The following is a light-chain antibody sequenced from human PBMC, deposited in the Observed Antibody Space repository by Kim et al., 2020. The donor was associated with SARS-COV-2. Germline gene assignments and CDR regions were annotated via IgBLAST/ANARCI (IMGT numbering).Light chain of an antibody. Sequence: QRVTSSCTGGSSNIGAGYHVHWYQQLPRTAPKLLIYGNFNRPSGVPDRFSGSKSGTSASLAITGLQAEDEADYYCQSYDSSLSSYVFGPGTKVTVL. CDR1: SSNIGAGYH. CDR3: QSYDSSLSSYV. J-gene: IGLJ1*01. CDR2: GNF. V-gene: IGLV1-40*01.